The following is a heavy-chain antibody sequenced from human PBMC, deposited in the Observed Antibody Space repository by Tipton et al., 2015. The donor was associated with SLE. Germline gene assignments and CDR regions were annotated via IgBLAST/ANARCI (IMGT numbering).Heavy chain of an antibody. D-gene: IGHD3-16*01. CDR1: GASVSSFC. Sequence: TLSLTCTVSGASVSSFCWNWIRQSPGKGLEWIACVCNSVSTNYDPSLKSPGTLSVDTSKYHFSLELTSVTAADTAVYYCAGQRLRVLSPLDAWGQGTTVTVS. V-gene: IGHV4-59*08. CDR2: VCNSVST. J-gene: IGHJ6*02. CDR3: AGQRLRVLSPLDA.